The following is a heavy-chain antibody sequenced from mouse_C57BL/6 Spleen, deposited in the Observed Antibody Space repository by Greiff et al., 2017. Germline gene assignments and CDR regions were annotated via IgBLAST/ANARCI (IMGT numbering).Heavy chain of an antibody. CDR3: ARGRTTVEDFDV. CDR2: ISSGSSTI. J-gene: IGHJ1*03. V-gene: IGHV5-17*01. D-gene: IGHD1-1*01. CDR1: GFTFSDYG. Sequence: EVMLVESGGGLVKPGGSLKLSCAASGFTFSDYGMHWVRQAPEKGLEWVAYISSGSSTIYYADTVKGRFTISRDNAKNTLFLQMTSLRSEDTAMYYCARGRTTVEDFDVWGTGTTVTVSS.